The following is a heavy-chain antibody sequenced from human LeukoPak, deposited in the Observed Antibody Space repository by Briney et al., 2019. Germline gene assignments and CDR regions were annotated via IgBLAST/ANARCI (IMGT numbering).Heavy chain of an antibody. J-gene: IGHJ4*02. Sequence: PGRSLRLSCAASGFTFSSYGMHWVRQAPGKGLEWVALISFDGGKKYYADSVKGRFTISRDNSKNTLYLQMNSLSAEDTAVYYCARKAVTGSGLAHFDYWGQGTLVTVSS. CDR3: ARKAVTGSGLAHFDY. D-gene: IGHD6-19*01. CDR2: ISFDGGKK. V-gene: IGHV3-30*03. CDR1: GFTFSSYG.